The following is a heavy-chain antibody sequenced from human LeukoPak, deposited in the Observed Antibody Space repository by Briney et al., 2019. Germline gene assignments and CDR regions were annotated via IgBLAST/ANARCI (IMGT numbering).Heavy chain of an antibody. Sequence: PSETLSLTCTVSGGSISSYYWSWIRQPPGKGLEWIGYIYYSGSTNYNPSLTSRVTIVVDTSKNQFSLKLRSVTAADTAVYYCARSGYSSSYYFDYWGQGTLVTVSS. D-gene: IGHD6-6*01. CDR2: IYYSGST. J-gene: IGHJ4*02. V-gene: IGHV4-59*08. CDR1: GGSISSYY. CDR3: ARSGYSSSYYFDY.